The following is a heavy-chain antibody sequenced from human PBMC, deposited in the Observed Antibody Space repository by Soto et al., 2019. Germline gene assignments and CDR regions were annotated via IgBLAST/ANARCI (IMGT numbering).Heavy chain of an antibody. J-gene: IGHJ4*02. V-gene: IGHV3-23*01. CDR1: GFTFSSYA. Sequence: LRLSCAASGFTFSSYAMSWVRQAPGKGLEWVSAISGSGGSTYYADSVKGRFTISRDNSKNTLYLQMNSLRAEDTAVYYCATGNPTVVTPPAVYWGQGTLVTVSS. CDR3: ATGNPTVVTPPAVY. CDR2: ISGSGGST. D-gene: IGHD4-17*01.